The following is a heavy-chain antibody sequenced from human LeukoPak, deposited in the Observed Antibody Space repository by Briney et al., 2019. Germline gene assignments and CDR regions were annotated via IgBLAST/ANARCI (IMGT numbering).Heavy chain of an antibody. V-gene: IGHV4-4*07. J-gene: IGHJ5*02. Sequence: SETLSLTCTVPGGSISSYYWSWIRQPAGKGLEWIGRIYTSGSTNYNPSLKSRVTMSVDTSKNQFSLKLSSVTAADTAVYYCARDLGVVVPAAIDDWFDPWGQGTLVTVSS. CDR3: ARDLGVVVPAAIDDWFDP. CDR1: GGSISSYY. CDR2: IYTSGST. D-gene: IGHD2-2*02.